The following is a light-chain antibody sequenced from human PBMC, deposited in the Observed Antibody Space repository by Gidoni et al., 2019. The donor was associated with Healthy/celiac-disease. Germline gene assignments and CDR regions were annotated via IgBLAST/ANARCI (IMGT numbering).Light chain of an antibody. CDR3: QQLNSYPCT. J-gene: IGKJ3*01. CDR1: QSISSY. CDR2: AAS. V-gene: IGKV1-9*01. Sequence: DIQLTQSPSFLSASVGDRATITCRASQSISSYLAWYQQKPGKAPKPLIYAASTLQAGVPSRFCGSGSGTEFTLTISSLQPEDFAAFYCQQLNSYPCTFGPGTKVDIK.